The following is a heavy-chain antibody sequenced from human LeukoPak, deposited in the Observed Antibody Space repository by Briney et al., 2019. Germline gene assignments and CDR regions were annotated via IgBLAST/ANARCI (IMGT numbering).Heavy chain of an antibody. CDR2: IYDSGST. V-gene: IGHV4-59*01. D-gene: IGHD3-10*01. CDR3: GRGGSWFDP. CDR1: GGSISSYY. J-gene: IGHJ5*02. Sequence: SETLSLTCTVSGGSISSYYWSWIRHPPGKGLEWVGYIYDSGSTNYNPSLKSRVPISVDTSRNQFSLKLTSGTAADAAVYYGGRGGSWFDPWGEGPVVSVSS.